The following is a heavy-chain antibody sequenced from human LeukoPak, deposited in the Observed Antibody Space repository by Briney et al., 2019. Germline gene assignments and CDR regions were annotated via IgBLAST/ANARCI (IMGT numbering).Heavy chain of an antibody. V-gene: IGHV1-2*02. D-gene: IGHD3-10*01. CDR1: GYTFTGYY. CDR3: ARDTGQTNWFGELFLGNSFWFDP. Sequence: GASVKVSCKASGYTFTGYYMHWVRQAPGQGLEWMGWINPNSGGTNYAQKLQGRVTMTRDTSISTAYMELSRLRSDDTAVYYCARDTGQTNWFGELFLGNSFWFDPWGQGTLVTVSS. J-gene: IGHJ5*02. CDR2: INPNSGGT.